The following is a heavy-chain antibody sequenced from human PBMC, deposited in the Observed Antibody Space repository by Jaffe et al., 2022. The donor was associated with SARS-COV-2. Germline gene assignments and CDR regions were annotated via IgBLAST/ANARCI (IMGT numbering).Heavy chain of an antibody. J-gene: IGHJ3*01. CDR3: ARANPEVGAPLR. CDR2: ISYDGSNK. V-gene: IGHV3-30-3*01. Sequence: QVQLVESGGGVVQPGRSLRLSCAASGFTFSSYAMHWVRQAPGKGLEWVAVISYDGSNKYYADSVKGRFTISRDNSKNTLYLQMNSLRAEDTAVYYCARANPEVGAPLRWGQGTMVTVSS. CDR1: GFTFSSYA. D-gene: IGHD1-26*01.